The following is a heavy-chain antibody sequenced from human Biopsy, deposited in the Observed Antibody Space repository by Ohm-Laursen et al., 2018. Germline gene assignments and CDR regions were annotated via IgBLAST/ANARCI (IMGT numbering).Heavy chain of an antibody. V-gene: IGHV4-59*01. CDR2: VYNGGIT. CDR3: ARTPRDSFWSGSYKRGLWFDP. J-gene: IGHJ5*02. CDR1: GGSIISYY. D-gene: IGHD3-3*01. Sequence: SETLSLTCSVSGGSIISYYWTWIRQPPGKGLEWIGHVYNGGITNYNPSLKSRVTISKDTSKNQFSLQVNSVTAADTAVYYCARTPRDSFWSGSYKRGLWFDPWGQGTRVTVS.